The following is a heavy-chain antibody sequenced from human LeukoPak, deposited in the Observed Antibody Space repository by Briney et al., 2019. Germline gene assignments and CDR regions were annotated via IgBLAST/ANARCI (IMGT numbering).Heavy chain of an antibody. CDR3: VRDPSGSGFAFDS. J-gene: IGHJ4*02. D-gene: IGHD1-1*01. V-gene: IGHV3-23*01. CDR2: IFGSGDTT. CDR1: GFKFSTYA. Sequence: AGGSLRLSCAASGFKFSTYAMSWVRQAPGKGLDWVSTIFGSGDTTYYADSVRGRFTISRDNSKNTLYLQMNSLRAEDTAVYYCVRDPSGSGFAFDSWGQGALVTVSS.